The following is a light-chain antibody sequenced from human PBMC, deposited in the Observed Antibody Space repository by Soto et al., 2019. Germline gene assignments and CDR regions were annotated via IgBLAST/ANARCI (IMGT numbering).Light chain of an antibody. Sequence: SYELTQPPSVSVAPGQTAKITCAGGKGGSKIVHWYKQRPGQAPVAVVFDATDRPSGIPDRISASRSGDTATLTISRVDAGDEADYYCQVWASTAEFFVFGSGTKVTVL. J-gene: IGLJ1*01. CDR3: QVWASTAEFFV. CDR2: DAT. V-gene: IGLV3-21*02. CDR1: KGGSKI.